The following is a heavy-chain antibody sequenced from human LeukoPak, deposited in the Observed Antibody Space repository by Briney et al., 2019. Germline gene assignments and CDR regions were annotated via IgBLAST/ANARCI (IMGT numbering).Heavy chain of an antibody. V-gene: IGHV3-49*04. Sequence: PGGSLRLSCTASGFTFGDYGMTWVRQAPGKGLEWVGFIRSKAYGGTTEYAASVKGRFTISRDDSKSIAYLQMNSLKNEDTAVYYCTRDQYCTGGSCFLDYWGQGTLVTASS. CDR3: TRDQYCTGGSCFLDY. CDR1: GFTFGDYG. D-gene: IGHD2-15*01. J-gene: IGHJ4*02. CDR2: IRSKAYGGTT.